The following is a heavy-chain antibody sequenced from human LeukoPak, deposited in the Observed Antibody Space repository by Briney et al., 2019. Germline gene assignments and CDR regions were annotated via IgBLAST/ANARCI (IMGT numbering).Heavy chain of an antibody. D-gene: IGHD3-10*01. CDR3: ARDHNYSGSGATGMDV. J-gene: IGHJ6*02. V-gene: IGHV4-59*12. CDR1: AGSFSDYY. CDR2: IYYSGST. Sequence: PSETLSLTCAVYAGSFSDYYWTWIRQPPGKGLEWIGYIYYSGSTKYNPSLKSRVTMSVDTSRNQFSLKVNSLTAADTAVYFCARDHNYSGSGATGMDVWGQGTTVTVSS.